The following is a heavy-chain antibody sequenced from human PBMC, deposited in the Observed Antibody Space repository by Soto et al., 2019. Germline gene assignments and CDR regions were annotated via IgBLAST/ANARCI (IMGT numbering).Heavy chain of an antibody. J-gene: IGHJ3*02. Sequence: EVQLVESGGGLVQPGGSLRLSCTASGFIVSDTYMNWVRQSPGKGLEWVSVISNRGDTHYADSVRGRFSLSRDIADNTVNLQMTNLRVEDTAGDYCARERRYCRGGRCSIPGEALDIWGQGTMVTVSS. CDR2: ISNRGDT. V-gene: IGHV3-66*01. CDR1: GFIVSDTY. D-gene: IGHD2-15*01. CDR3: ARERRYCRGGRCSIPGEALDI.